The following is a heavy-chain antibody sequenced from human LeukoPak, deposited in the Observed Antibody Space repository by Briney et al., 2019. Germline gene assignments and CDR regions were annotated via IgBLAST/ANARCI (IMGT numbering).Heavy chain of an antibody. CDR1: GFTFSSYA. CDR3: ANTPGLTGTTLTNYYYYYMDV. V-gene: IGHV3-23*01. Sequence: PGXXXRLXCAASGFTFSSYAMSWVRQAPGKGLEXVSAISGSGGSTYYADSVKGRFTISRDNSKNTLYLQMNSLRAEDRAVYYCANTPGLTGTTLTNYYYYYMDVWGKGTTVTVSS. D-gene: IGHD1-14*01. CDR2: ISGSGGST. J-gene: IGHJ6*03.